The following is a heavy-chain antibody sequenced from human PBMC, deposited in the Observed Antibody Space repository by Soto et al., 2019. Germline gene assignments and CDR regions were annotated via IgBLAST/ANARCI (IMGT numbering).Heavy chain of an antibody. CDR1: WIPFYSYS. J-gene: IGHJ4*02. V-gene: IGHV3-23*01. Sequence: GAPRLSRSTPWIPFYSYSLRRVPPAPGEGLEWVSAISGSGGSTYYADSVKGRFTISRDNSKNTLYLQMNSLRAEDTAVYYCAKTYYDFWSGYYGFDYWGQGTLVTVSS. CDR3: AKTYYDFWSGYYGFDY. CDR2: ISGSGGST. D-gene: IGHD3-3*01.